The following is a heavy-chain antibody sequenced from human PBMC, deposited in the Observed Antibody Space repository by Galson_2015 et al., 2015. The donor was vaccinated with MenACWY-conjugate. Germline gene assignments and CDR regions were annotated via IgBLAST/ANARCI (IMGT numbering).Heavy chain of an antibody. CDR3: ARQCSGSYFDY. Sequence: QSGAEVKKPGESLKMSCKSSGYSFTSYWVGWVRQMPGKGLEWMGIVYPDDSDTRYSPSFQGQVIISADKSFTTAYLQWSSLKASDTAIYYCARQCSGSYFDYWGQGTLVTVSS. J-gene: IGHJ4*02. V-gene: IGHV5-51*01. D-gene: IGHD1-26*01. CDR2: VYPDDSDT. CDR1: GYSFTSYW.